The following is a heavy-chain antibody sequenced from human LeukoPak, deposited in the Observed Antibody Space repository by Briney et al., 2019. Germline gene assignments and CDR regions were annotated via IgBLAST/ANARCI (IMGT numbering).Heavy chain of an antibody. CDR2: KYARGCS. J-gene: IGHJ3*02. CDR1: GGSISNYY. D-gene: IGHD2-15*01. V-gene: IGHV4-4*07. CDR3: ARGRYCSADICTGGDSFDI. Sequence: PSETLSLTCTVSGGSISNYYWSWIRQPAGKGLEWIGRKYARGCSNYNPPVQSRVTMSVDTSKNQFSLKLRSVTAADTAVYYCARGRYCSADICTGGDSFDIWGQGTMVSVSP.